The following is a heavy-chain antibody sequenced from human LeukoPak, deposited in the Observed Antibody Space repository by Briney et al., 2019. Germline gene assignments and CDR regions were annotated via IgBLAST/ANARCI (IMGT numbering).Heavy chain of an antibody. V-gene: IGHV4-34*01. D-gene: IGHD2-15*01. Sequence: SETLSLTCAVYGGSFSGYYWSWIRQPPGKGLEWIGEINHSGSTNYNPSLKSRVTISVDTSKNQFSLKLSSVTAADTAVYYCARAPGLGYCSGGSCFTKGVDYWGQGTLVTVSS. CDR2: INHSGST. J-gene: IGHJ4*02. CDR1: GGSFSGYY. CDR3: ARAPGLGYCSGGSCFTKGVDY.